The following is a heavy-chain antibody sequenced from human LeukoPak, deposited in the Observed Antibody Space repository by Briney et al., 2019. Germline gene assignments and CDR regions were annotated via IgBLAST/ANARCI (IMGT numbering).Heavy chain of an antibody. Sequence: GGSLRLSCAASGFTFSTYSMNWVRQAPGKGLEWGSSISSSGAYIYYADSVKGRFTISRDNAKNSLYLQMNSLRAEDTAMYYCARRYCSNTTCYTFDCWGQGTLVTVSS. J-gene: IGHJ4*02. CDR3: ARRYCSNTTCYTFDC. V-gene: IGHV3-21*01. D-gene: IGHD2-2*01. CDR2: ISSSGAYI. CDR1: GFTFSTYS.